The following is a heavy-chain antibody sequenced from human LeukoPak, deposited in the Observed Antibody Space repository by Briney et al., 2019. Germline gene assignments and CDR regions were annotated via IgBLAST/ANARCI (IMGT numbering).Heavy chain of an antibody. J-gene: IGHJ4*02. Sequence: GGCLRLSCAASGFTVSSNYMSWVRQAPGKGLEWDSSISSSSSYIYYADSVKGRFTISRDNAKNSLYLQMNSLRAEDTAVYYCARDLHSGSYYDYWGQGTLVTVSS. D-gene: IGHD1-26*01. CDR3: ARDLHSGSYYDY. CDR1: GFTVSSNY. V-gene: IGHV3-21*01. CDR2: ISSSSSYI.